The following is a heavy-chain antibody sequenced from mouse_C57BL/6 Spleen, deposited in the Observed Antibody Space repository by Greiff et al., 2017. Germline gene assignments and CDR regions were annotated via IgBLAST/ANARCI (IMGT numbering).Heavy chain of an antibody. D-gene: IGHD1-1*01. Sequence: QVQLQQPGAELVKPGASVKLSCKASGYTFTSYWMHWVKQRPGQGLEWIGMIHPNSGSTNYNEKFKSKATLTVDKSSSTAYMQLSSLPSEDSAVYYWAGPLYYYGSSPFAYWGQGTLVTVSA. CDR1: GYTFTSYW. V-gene: IGHV1-64*01. J-gene: IGHJ3*01. CDR2: IHPNSGST. CDR3: AGPLYYYGSSPFAY.